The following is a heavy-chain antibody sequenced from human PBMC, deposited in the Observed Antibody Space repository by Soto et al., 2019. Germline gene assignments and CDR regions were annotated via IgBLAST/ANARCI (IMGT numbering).Heavy chain of an antibody. D-gene: IGHD3-3*01. V-gene: IGHV4-59*08. Sequence: SETLSLTCTVSGGSISSYYWSWIRQPPGKGLEWIGYIYYSGSTNYNPSLKSRVTISVDTSKNQFSLKLSSVTAADTAVYYCARNRGGITIFGVVTEGIGYFDYWGQG. CDR1: GGSISSYY. J-gene: IGHJ4*02. CDR2: IYYSGST. CDR3: ARNRGGITIFGVVTEGIGYFDY.